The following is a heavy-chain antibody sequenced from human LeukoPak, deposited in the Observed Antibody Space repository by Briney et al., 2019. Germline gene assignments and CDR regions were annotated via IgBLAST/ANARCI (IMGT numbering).Heavy chain of an antibody. CDR2: INPGGANT. J-gene: IGHJ4*02. D-gene: IGHD3-22*01. V-gene: IGHV1-46*01. CDR3: ARDHRLLPHY. Sequence: ASVKVSCKASGYTFTNYYIHWVRQAPGQGLEWMGLINPGGANTNYAQNFQGRVTMTTDTSTSTAYMELRSLRSDDTAVYYCARDHRLLPHYWGQGTLVTVSS. CDR1: GYTFTNYY.